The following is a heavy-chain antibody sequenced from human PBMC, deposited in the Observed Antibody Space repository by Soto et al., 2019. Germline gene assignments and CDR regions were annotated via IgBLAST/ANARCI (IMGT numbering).Heavy chain of an antibody. CDR1: GYSFTSYW. CDR2: IYPGDSDT. Sequence: GESLKISCKGSGYSFTSYWIGWVRQMPGKGLEWMGIIYPGDSDTRYSPSFQGQVTISADKSISTAYLQWSSLKASDTAVYYCARDSGEQLVRRGFYYYYMDVWGKGTTVTVSS. D-gene: IGHD6-6*01. J-gene: IGHJ6*03. CDR3: ARDSGEQLVRRGFYYYYMDV. V-gene: IGHV5-51*01.